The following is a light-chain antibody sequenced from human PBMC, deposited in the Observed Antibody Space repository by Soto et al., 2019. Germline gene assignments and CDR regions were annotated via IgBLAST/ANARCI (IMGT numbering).Light chain of an antibody. CDR3: QQSYSSPT. CDR1: QSISTY. Sequence: DLQMTQSPSSLSASVGDRVSISCRASQSISTYLNWYQLKPGKGPKLLIYAALNLQSGVPSRFSGSGSGTDFTLTISSLQLEDFATYYCQQSYSSPTFGGGTKVEIK. J-gene: IGKJ4*01. V-gene: IGKV1-39*01. CDR2: AAL.